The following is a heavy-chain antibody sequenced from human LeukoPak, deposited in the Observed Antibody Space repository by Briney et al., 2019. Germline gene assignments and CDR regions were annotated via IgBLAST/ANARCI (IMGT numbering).Heavy chain of an antibody. Sequence: ASVKVSCKASGYTFTSYGISWVRQAPGQGLEWMGWISAYNGNTNYAQKLQDRVTMTTDTSTSTAYTELRSLRSDDTAVYYCARGGKYYYDSSGYYYPQYYFDYWGQGTLVTVSS. CDR3: ARGGKYYYDSSGYYYPQYYFDY. D-gene: IGHD3-22*01. J-gene: IGHJ4*02. CDR1: GYTFTSYG. V-gene: IGHV1-18*01. CDR2: ISAYNGNT.